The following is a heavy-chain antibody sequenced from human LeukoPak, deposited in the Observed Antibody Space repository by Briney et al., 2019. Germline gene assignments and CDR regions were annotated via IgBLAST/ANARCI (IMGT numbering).Heavy chain of an antibody. Sequence: SETLSLTCTVSGGSISSGDYYRGWIRQPPGKGLEWIGYFYNSGSSTYNPSLKSRVTISVDTSKEQFSLKVNSVTAADTAVYYCTRGAGWLIDYWGQGILVTVSS. CDR1: GGSISSGDYY. V-gene: IGHV4-61*08. J-gene: IGHJ4*02. D-gene: IGHD3-16*01. CDR2: FYNSGSS. CDR3: TRGAGWLIDY.